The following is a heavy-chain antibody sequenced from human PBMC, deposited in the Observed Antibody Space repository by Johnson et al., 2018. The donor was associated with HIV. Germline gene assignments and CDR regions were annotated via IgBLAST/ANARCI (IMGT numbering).Heavy chain of an antibody. J-gene: IGHJ3*02. D-gene: IGHD4-11*01. V-gene: IGHV3-30*02. CDR2: IRYDGSNK. CDR3: ARETVTSGAFDI. Sequence: QVQLVESGGGVVQPGGSLRLSCAASGFTFSSYGMHWVRQAPGKGLEWVAFIRYDGSNKYYADSVKGRFTISRDNSKNTLYLQMNSLRAEDTAVYYCARETVTSGAFDIWGQGTMVTVSS. CDR1: GFTFSSYG.